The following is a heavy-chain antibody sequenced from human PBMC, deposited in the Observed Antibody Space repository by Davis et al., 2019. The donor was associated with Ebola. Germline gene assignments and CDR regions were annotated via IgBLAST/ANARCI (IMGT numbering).Heavy chain of an antibody. CDR3: AREGKYRDESRTFDY. Sequence: GESLKISCAASGFTFSNYWMTWVRQAPGKGLEWVSEITGGGARTYYADSVKGRFTISRDNSKNTLYLQMNSLRAEDTAVYYCAREGKYRDESRTFDYWGQGTLVTVSS. V-gene: IGHV3-23*01. D-gene: IGHD2-2*01. J-gene: IGHJ4*02. CDR1: GFTFSNYW. CDR2: ITGGGART.